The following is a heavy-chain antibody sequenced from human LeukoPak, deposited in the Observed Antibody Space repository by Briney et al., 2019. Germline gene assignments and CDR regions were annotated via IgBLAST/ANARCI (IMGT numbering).Heavy chain of an antibody. CDR3: ARGPYYYDSSGYYEPYYYYYMDV. CDR2: IYYSGST. CDR1: GGSFSGYY. J-gene: IGHJ6*03. V-gene: IGHV4-59*01. Sequence: PSETPSLTCAVYGGSFSGYYWSWIRQPPGKGLEWIGYIYYSGSTNYNPSLKSRVTISVDTSKNQFSLKLSSVTAADTAVYYCARGPYYYDSSGYYEPYYYYYMDVWGKGTTVTISS. D-gene: IGHD3-22*01.